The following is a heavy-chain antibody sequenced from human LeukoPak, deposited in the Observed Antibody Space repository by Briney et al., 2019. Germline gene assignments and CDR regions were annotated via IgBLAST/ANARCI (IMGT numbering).Heavy chain of an antibody. D-gene: IGHD3-22*01. CDR3: AREYYYDSPDAFDI. CDR1: GFTFSSYW. CDR2: INSDGSST. V-gene: IGHV3-74*01. Sequence: PGGSLRLSCAASGFTFSSYWMHWVRQAPGKGLVWVSRINSDGSSTSYADSVKGRFTISRDNAKNSLYLQMNSLRDEDTAVYYCAREYYYDSPDAFDIWGQGTMVTVSS. J-gene: IGHJ3*02.